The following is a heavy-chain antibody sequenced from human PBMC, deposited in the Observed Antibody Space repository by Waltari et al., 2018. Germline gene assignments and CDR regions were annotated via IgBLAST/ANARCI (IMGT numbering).Heavy chain of an antibody. Sequence: HVQLQQSRPGLVKPSETLYLTCTGSGYILSDDHWTWIRQAPGRGLELVAYLRNTGGTKSNPSLGSRVTVSADTSKKQFSLRLTSVTAADSAVYYCARLPTKYYDSLGWGFFDQWGQGILVTVSS. CDR3: ARLPTKYYDSLGWGFFDQ. CDR2: LRNTGGT. D-gene: IGHD3-22*01. J-gene: IGHJ4*02. CDR1: GYILSDDH. V-gene: IGHV4-59*08.